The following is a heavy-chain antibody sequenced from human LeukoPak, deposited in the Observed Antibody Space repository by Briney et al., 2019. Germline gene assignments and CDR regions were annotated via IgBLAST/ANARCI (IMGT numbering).Heavy chain of an antibody. Sequence: PEESLKFSCQASGYSFTSSWIGWARQMPGKGLEWMAIINPGDSDTRYSPSFQGQVTISADKSISTVYLQWGSLKASDTAMYYCARQPGAGWFDPWGQGTLVTVSS. J-gene: IGHJ5*02. V-gene: IGHV5-51*01. CDR3: ARQPGAGWFDP. CDR1: GYSFTSSW. D-gene: IGHD3-10*01. CDR2: INPGDSDT.